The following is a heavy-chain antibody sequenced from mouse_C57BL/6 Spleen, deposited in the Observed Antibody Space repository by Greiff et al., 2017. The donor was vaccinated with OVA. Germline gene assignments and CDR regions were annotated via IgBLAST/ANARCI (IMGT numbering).Heavy chain of an antibody. V-gene: IGHV1-52*01. CDR3: ARRDSNYAYWYFDV. J-gene: IGHJ1*03. Sequence: VQLQQPGAELVRPGSSVKLSCKASGYTFTSYWMHWVKQRPIQGLEWIGNIDPSDSETHYNQKFKDKATLTVDKSSSTAYMQLSSLTSEDSAVYYWARRDSNYAYWYFDVWGTGTTVTVSS. CDR1: GYTFTSYW. D-gene: IGHD2-5*01. CDR2: IDPSDSET.